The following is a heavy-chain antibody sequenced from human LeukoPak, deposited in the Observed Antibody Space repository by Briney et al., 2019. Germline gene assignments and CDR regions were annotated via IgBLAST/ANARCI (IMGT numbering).Heavy chain of an antibody. CDR3: AKDLRSVAAGSYGMDV. CDR2: ISWYSGRI. Sequence: GRSLRLSCAASGFTFDDYAMHWVRQAPGKALEWVSGISWYSGRIGYADSVKGRFNISRDNAKNSLYLQMNSLRAEDTALYYCAKDLRSVAAGSYGMDVWGQGTTVTVSS. V-gene: IGHV3-9*01. CDR1: GFTFDDYA. J-gene: IGHJ6*02. D-gene: IGHD6-19*01.